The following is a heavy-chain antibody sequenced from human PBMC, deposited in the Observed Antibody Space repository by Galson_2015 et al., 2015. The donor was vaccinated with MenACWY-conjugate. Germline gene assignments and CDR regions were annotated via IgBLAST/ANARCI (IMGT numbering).Heavy chain of an antibody. V-gene: IGHV5-10-1*01. D-gene: IGHD3-16*01. Sequence: QSGAEVTKPEEPLRISCKGSGYSFSSYWISWVRQMPGKGLEWMGRIDPSDSYTNYSPSFQGHVIISADKSINTAYLQWSSLKASDTAMYYCARHWGAFGEYVDWGQGALVTVSS. CDR3: ARHWGAFGEYVD. CDR1: GYSFSSYW. J-gene: IGHJ4*02. CDR2: IDPSDSYT.